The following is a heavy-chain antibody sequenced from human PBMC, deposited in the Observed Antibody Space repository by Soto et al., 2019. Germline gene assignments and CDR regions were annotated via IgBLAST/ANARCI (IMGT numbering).Heavy chain of an antibody. D-gene: IGHD6-19*01. CDR3: ARASNRIAVPKGYFQH. Sequence: GESLKISCAASGFTFSSYEMNWVRQAPGKGLEWVSYISSSGSTIYYADSVKGRFTISRDNAKNSLYLQMNSLRAEDTAVYYCARASNRIAVPKGYFQHWGQGTLVTVSS. V-gene: IGHV3-48*03. CDR2: ISSSGSTI. CDR1: GFTFSSYE. J-gene: IGHJ1*01.